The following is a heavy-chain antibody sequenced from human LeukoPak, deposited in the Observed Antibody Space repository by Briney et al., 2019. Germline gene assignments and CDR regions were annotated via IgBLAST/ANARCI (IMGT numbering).Heavy chain of an antibody. CDR3: ARDTSSYWYFDL. CDR1: GGSISSGGYY. Sequence: PSQTLSLTCTVSGGSISSGGYYWSWIRQHPGNGLEWIGYIYYSGSTYYNPSLKSRVTISVDASKTPFYLKLSSVTTADTAVYHCARDTSSYWYFDLWGRGTLVTVSS. D-gene: IGHD2-2*01. CDR2: IYYSGST. V-gene: IGHV4-31*03. J-gene: IGHJ2*01.